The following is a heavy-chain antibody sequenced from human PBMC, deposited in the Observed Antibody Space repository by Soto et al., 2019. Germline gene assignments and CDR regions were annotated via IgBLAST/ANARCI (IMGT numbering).Heavy chain of an antibody. CDR1: GFTFSSYA. J-gene: IGHJ6*02. CDR2: ISYDGSNK. D-gene: IGHD2-8*01. Sequence: QVQLVESGGGVVQPGRSLRLSCAASGFTFSSYAMHWVRQAPGKGLEWVAVISYDGSNKYYADSVKGRFTISRDNSKNTLYLQMNSLRAEDTAVYYCARVPPPEYCTNGVCYLSYVFSYYYYGMDVWGQGTTVTVSS. CDR3: ARVPPPEYCTNGVCYLSYVFSYYYYGMDV. V-gene: IGHV3-30-3*01.